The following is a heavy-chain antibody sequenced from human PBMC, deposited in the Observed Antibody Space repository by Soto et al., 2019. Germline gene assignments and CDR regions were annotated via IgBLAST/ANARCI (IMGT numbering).Heavy chain of an antibody. CDR1: GFTVSSHY. D-gene: IGHD5-18*01. J-gene: IGHJ4*02. Sequence: EVQLVETGGGLIQPGGSLRLSCAASGFTVSSHYMSWVRQAPGKGLEWVSVIYSGGSTYYADSVKGRFTISRDNSKNTLYLQMNSLRAEDTAVYYCARSNGYSYFDYWGQGTLVTVSS. CDR3: ARSNGYSYFDY. V-gene: IGHV3-53*02. CDR2: IYSGGST.